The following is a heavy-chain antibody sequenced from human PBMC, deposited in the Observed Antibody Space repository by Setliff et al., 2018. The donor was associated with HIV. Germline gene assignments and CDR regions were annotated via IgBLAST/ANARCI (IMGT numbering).Heavy chain of an antibody. CDR1: GGSVGSGSYY. CDR3: ARDPPGYGDSNDY. CDR2: IYYSGIT. V-gene: IGHV4-61*01. D-gene: IGHD4-17*01. J-gene: IGHJ4*02. Sequence: PSETLSLTCTVSGGSVGSGSYYWSWIRQSPGKGLEWIGYIYYSGITTYNPSLKSRVTISIDTSKNQFSLRLHSVTAADTAVYYCARDPPGYGDSNDYWAREPWSPSPQ.